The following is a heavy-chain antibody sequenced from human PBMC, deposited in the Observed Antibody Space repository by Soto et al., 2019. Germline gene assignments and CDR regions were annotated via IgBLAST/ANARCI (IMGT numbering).Heavy chain of an antibody. V-gene: IGHV3-23*01. J-gene: IGHJ6*02. Sequence: GALRLSCAASGFTFSSYAMSWVRQAPGKGLEWVSAISGSGGSTYYADSVKGRFTISRDNSKNTLYLQMNSLRAEDTAVYYCAKLYSSSWSRYYGMDVWGQGTTVTVSS. D-gene: IGHD6-13*01. CDR2: ISGSGGST. CDR3: AKLYSSSWSRYYGMDV. CDR1: GFTFSSYA.